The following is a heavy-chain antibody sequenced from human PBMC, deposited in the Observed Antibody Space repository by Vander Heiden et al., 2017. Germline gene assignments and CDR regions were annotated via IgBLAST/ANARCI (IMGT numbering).Heavy chain of an antibody. Sequence: QVQLVQSGAEVRKPGASVKVSSTISGSILTEFSMHRVRQAPGKGLEWMGGFDPDDGETIYAQNLQGRVTTTEDTSTNTAYMELSSLRSEDTAVYYCATLPYFYDSSTYGSFDFWGQGTLVTVSS. CDR1: GSILTEFS. V-gene: IGHV1-24*01. CDR3: ATLPYFYDSSTYGSFDF. CDR2: FDPDDGET. D-gene: IGHD3-22*01. J-gene: IGHJ4*02.